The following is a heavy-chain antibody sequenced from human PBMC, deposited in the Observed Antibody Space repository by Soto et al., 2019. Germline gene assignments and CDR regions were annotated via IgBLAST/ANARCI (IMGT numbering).Heavy chain of an antibody. CDR1: GGSISSGAYY. J-gene: IGHJ5*02. D-gene: IGHD2-15*01. CDR2: SYYSGGT. V-gene: IGHV4-30-4*01. Sequence: QVQLQESGPGLVKPSQTLSLTCTVSGGSISSGAYYWSWIRQPPGKGLEWIGYSYYSGGTYYNPSLKSRVTISVDTSKNQFALKLSSVTAADTAVYYCARLVQLLQGRWFDPWGQGTLVTVSS. CDR3: ARLVQLLQGRWFDP.